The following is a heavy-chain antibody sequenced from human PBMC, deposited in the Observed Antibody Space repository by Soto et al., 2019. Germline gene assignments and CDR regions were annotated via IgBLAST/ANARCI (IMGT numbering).Heavy chain of an antibody. J-gene: IGHJ4*02. D-gene: IGHD3-22*01. Sequence: GGSLRLSCAASGFSVSSSHMNWVRQAPGKGPEWVSVIYSGGSTYYAVSVKGRFTISRDNAENSLYLHMNSLRVEDTALYYCAKDYYSDSNGSHFDYWGQGTQVTVSS. CDR2: IYSGGST. CDR1: GFSVSSSH. V-gene: IGHV3-53*05. CDR3: AKDYYSDSNGSHFDY.